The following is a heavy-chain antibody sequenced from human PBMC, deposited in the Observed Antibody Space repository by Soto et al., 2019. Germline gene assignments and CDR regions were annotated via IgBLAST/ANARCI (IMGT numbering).Heavy chain of an antibody. CDR3: ARSIFTIFGVARPHHYYYMDV. V-gene: IGHV5-51*01. CDR2: IYPGDSDT. Sequence: GESLKISCKGSGYSFTSYWIGWVRQMPGKGLEWMGIIYPGDSDTRYSPSFQGQVTISADKSISTAYLQWSSLKASDTAMYYCARSIFTIFGVARPHHYYYMDVWGKGTTVTVSS. J-gene: IGHJ6*03. CDR1: GYSFTSYW. D-gene: IGHD3-3*01.